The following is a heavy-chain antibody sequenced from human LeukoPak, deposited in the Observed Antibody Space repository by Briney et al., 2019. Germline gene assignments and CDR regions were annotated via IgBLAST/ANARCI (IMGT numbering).Heavy chain of an antibody. J-gene: IGHJ4*02. CDR3: ARDRPYTGGWRGFDY. V-gene: IGHV1-69*13. D-gene: IGHD6-19*01. CDR1: GGTFSMYA. CDR2: IIPMFGIA. Sequence: ASVKVSCKASGGTFSMYAISWVRHAPGQGLQWMGGIIPMFGIANYAQKFQGRVTITADESTSTAYIELSSLRSEDTAVYYCARDRPYTGGWRGFDYWGQGTLVTVSS.